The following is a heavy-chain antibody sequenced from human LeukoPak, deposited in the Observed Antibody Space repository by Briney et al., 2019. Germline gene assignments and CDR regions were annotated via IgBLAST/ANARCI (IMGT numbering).Heavy chain of an antibody. V-gene: IGHV1-69*05. D-gene: IGHD4-17*01. J-gene: IGHJ4*02. Sequence: SVKVSGKASGGTFSSYAISWVRQAPGQGLEWMGRIIPIFGTANYAQKFQGRVSITTDESTSTAYMELSSLRSEDTTVYYCARMRDDYGLNWGQGTLVTVSS. CDR2: IIPIFGTA. CDR3: ARMRDDYGLN. CDR1: GGTFSSYA.